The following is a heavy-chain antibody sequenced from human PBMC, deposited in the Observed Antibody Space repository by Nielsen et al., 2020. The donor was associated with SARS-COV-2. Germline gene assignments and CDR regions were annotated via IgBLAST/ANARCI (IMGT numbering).Heavy chain of an antibody. CDR3: ARAPDVDVLTGDYPDGFDV. CDR1: GGSFSGYC. CDR2: IYHSGTA. D-gene: IGHD3-9*01. V-gene: IGHV4-34*01. Sequence: SETLSLTCAVYGGSFSGYCWSWSRQLPGKGLEWNGEIYHSGTATLNPSLKVRVTVSVNPSKNQFSLKMTSMTAADTAVYFCARAPDVDVLTGDYPDGFDVWDQGTGVTVSS. J-gene: IGHJ3*01.